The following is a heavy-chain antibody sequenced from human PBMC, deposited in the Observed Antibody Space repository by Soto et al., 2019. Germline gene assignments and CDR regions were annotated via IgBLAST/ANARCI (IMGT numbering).Heavy chain of an antibody. D-gene: IGHD3-10*01. V-gene: IGHV1-69*08. CDR1: GGTFSSYT. CDR2: IIPILGIA. Sequence: QVQLVQSGAEVKKPGSSVKVSCKASGGTFSSYTISWVRQAPGQGLEWMGRIIPILGIANYAQKFQGRVTITADKSTSTAYMELSSLRSEDTAVYYCAREKYGSGGYEIYYYYMDVWGKGPTVTVSS. CDR3: AREKYGSGGYEIYYYYMDV. J-gene: IGHJ6*03.